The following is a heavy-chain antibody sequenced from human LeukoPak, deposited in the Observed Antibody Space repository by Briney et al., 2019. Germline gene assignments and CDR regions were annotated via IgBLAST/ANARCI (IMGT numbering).Heavy chain of an antibody. J-gene: IGHJ4*02. CDR1: GFTFDDYA. CDR3: ARGQQLVLHFDY. V-gene: IGHV3-43D*03. CDR2: ISWDGGST. Sequence: GGSLRLSCAASGFTFDDYAMHWVRQAPGKGLEWVSLISWDGGSTYYADSVKGRFTISRDNSKNSLYLQMNSLRAEDTAVYYCARGQQLVLHFDYWGQGTLVTVSS. D-gene: IGHD6-13*01.